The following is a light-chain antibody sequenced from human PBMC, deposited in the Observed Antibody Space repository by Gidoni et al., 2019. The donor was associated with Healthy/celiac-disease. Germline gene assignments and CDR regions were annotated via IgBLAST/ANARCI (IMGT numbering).Light chain of an antibody. Sequence: LLSQSPGTLSLSPGERATLSCRASQSVSSSYLAWYQQKPGQAPRLLIYGASSRATGIPDRFSGSGSGTDFTLTISRLEPEDFAVYYCQQYGSSTWTFGQGTKVEIK. V-gene: IGKV3-20*01. CDR3: QQYGSSTWT. J-gene: IGKJ1*01. CDR1: QSVSSSY. CDR2: GAS.